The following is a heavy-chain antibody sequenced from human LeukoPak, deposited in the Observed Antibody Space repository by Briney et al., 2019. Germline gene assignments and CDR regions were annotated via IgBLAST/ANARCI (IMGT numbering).Heavy chain of an antibody. CDR3: ARDMDEYDSSGYPDTLDY. V-gene: IGHV3-74*01. J-gene: IGHJ4*02. D-gene: IGHD3-22*01. CDR1: GFTFDDYW. Sequence: GGSLRLSCVASGFTFDDYWMHWVRQAPGKGLEWLSRINSEGTTATYADSVRGRFTISRDNAKNTLYLRLNSLRTEDTALYYCARDMDEYDSSGYPDTLDYWGQGTPVTVSS. CDR2: INSEGTTA.